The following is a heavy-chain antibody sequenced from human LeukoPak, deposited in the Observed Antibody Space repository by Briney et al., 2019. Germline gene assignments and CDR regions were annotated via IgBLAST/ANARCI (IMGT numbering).Heavy chain of an antibody. J-gene: IGHJ5*02. D-gene: IGHD3-22*01. CDR2: IYHSGST. CDR3: CRIVYYYDSSGYSIWFYP. Sequence: SETLSLTCAVSGGSISSGGYSWSCIRQPPGRGLEWIGYIYHSGSTAYNPSIKSRVTISVERSKTQFSLKLSCVTAADTAVYYCCRIVYYYDSSGYSIWFYPWGQGTLVTVSS. V-gene: IGHV4-30-2*01. CDR1: GGSISSGGYS.